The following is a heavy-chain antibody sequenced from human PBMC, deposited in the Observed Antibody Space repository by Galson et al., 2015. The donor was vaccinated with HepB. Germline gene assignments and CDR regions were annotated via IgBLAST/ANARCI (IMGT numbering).Heavy chain of an antibody. Sequence: SLRLSCAASGFTFSSYAMHWVRQAPGKGLEWVAVISYDGSNKYYADSVKGRFTISRDNSKNTLYLQMNSLRAEDTAVYYCVRDIRRWGRPTSIDYWGQGTLVTVSS. D-gene: IGHD2-8*02. V-gene: IGHV3-30-3*01. J-gene: IGHJ4*02. CDR1: GFTFSSYA. CDR3: VRDIRRWGRPTSIDY. CDR2: ISYDGSNK.